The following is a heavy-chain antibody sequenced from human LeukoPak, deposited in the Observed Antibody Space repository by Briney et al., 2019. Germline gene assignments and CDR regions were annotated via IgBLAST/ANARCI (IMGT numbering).Heavy chain of an antibody. CDR3: ARDRGYCSGGSCWDAFDI. J-gene: IGHJ3*02. Sequence: GGSLRLSCAASGFTFSSYSMNWVRQAPGKGLEWVSYISSSSSTIYYADSVKGRFTISRGNAKNSLYLQMNSLRAEDTAVYYCARDRGYCSGGSCWDAFDIWGQGTMVTVSS. CDR1: GFTFSSYS. D-gene: IGHD2-15*01. V-gene: IGHV3-48*01. CDR2: ISSSSSTI.